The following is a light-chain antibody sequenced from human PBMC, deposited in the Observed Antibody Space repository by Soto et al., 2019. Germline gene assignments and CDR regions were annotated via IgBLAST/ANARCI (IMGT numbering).Light chain of an antibody. CDR3: QQYNSYPWT. J-gene: IGKJ1*01. Sequence: DIQMTQSPSTLSGSVGDRVTITCLASQSISGWLAWYQQKPGKAPKLLIYDASSLESGVPSRFSGSGSGTEFTLTITSLQPDDFATYYCQQYNSYPWTFGQGTKVDIK. V-gene: IGKV1-5*01. CDR1: QSISGW. CDR2: DAS.